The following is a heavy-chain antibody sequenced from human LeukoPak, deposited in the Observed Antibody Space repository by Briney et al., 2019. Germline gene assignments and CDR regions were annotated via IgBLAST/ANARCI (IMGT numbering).Heavy chain of an antibody. Sequence: GGSLRLSCGASGFAFSTYWMNWVRQAPGKGLVWVSGINSDGSIINYADSVKGRFTISRDNDKNTLHLQMNSLRVEDTAVYYRARDGLCINGVCYTDFDYWGQGTLVTVSS. CDR1: GFAFSTYW. CDR3: ARDGLCINGVCYTDFDY. J-gene: IGHJ4*02. CDR2: INSDGSII. D-gene: IGHD2-8*01. V-gene: IGHV3-74*01.